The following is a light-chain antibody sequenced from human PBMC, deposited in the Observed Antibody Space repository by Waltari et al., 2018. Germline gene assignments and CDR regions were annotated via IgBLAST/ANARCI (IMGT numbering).Light chain of an antibody. J-gene: IGKJ2*01. Sequence: EIVVTQSPATLSVSPGDTATVSCRASQSVSTNLVWYQHKPGQAPRLLIHAASTRATAIPARFSGSGSGTEFTLTVSSLHSEDSAVYYCQQYNVWPHTFGQGTRLEIK. CDR2: AAS. CDR1: QSVSTN. V-gene: IGKV3-15*01. CDR3: QQYNVWPHT.